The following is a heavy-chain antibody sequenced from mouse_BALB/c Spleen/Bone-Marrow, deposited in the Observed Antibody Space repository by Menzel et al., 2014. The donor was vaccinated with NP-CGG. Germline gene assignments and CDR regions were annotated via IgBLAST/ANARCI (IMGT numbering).Heavy chain of an antibody. D-gene: IGHD4-1*01. Sequence: EVKLVESGAELVKPGASVKLSCTASGFNIXDTYMHWVKQRPEQGLEWIGRIDPANGNTKYDPKFQGKATITADTSSNTAYLQLGSLTSEDTAVYYCARWEYYAMDYWGQGTSVTVSS. V-gene: IGHV14-3*02. CDR2: IDPANGNT. CDR3: ARWEYYAMDY. J-gene: IGHJ4*01. CDR1: GFNIXDTY.